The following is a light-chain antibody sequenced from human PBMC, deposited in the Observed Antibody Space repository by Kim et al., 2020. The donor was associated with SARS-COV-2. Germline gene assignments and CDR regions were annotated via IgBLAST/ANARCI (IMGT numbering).Light chain of an antibody. V-gene: IGLV2-14*03. CDR2: DVS. CDR3: TSYTTFSTLL. Sequence: GQSITISRTGTTSDVGGYNFVSWYQQHPGKAPKLMIYDVSNRPSGVSNRFSGSKSGNTASLTVSELQTEDEAHYYCTSYTTFSTLLFGGGTQLTVL. J-gene: IGLJ2*01. CDR1: TSDVGGYNF.